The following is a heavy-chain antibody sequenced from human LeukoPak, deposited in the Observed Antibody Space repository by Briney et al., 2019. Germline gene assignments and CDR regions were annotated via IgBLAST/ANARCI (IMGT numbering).Heavy chain of an antibody. J-gene: IGHJ5*02. CDR2: INPSGGST. CDR1: GYTFTSYY. V-gene: IGHV1-46*01. D-gene: IGHD6-19*01. Sequence: GASVKVPCKASGYTFTSYYMHWVRQAPGQGLEWMGIINPSGGSTSYAQKFQGRVTMTRDVSTSTVYMELSSLRSEDTAVYYCASTRQWLGLRWFDPWGQGTLVTVSS. CDR3: ASTRQWLGLRWFDP.